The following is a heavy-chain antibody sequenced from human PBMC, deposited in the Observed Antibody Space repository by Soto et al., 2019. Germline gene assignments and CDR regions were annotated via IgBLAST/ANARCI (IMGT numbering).Heavy chain of an antibody. CDR2: ISYSGIA. CDR3: ARHDPPFDY. V-gene: IGHV4-39*01. Sequence: PSETLSLTCTVSGGSISSGGHYWSWIRQHPGKRPEWIGYISYSGIAYYNPSLESRFTISVDTSKNQFSLKLSSVTAADTAVYYCARHDPPFDYWGQGTLVTVSS. CDR1: GGSISSGGHY. J-gene: IGHJ4*02.